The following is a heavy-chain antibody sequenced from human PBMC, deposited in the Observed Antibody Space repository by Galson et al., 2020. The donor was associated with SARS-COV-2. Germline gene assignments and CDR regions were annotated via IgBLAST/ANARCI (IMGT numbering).Heavy chain of an antibody. CDR1: GFTFRDHH. Sequence: GGSLRLSCTGSGFTFRDHHMNWVRQAPGKGLEWVGFIRTSANGATTEYAASVKGRLTISRDDSKSIAYLQVNSLKTEDTAVYYCTRGYHLDYGGQGTLVTVSS. CDR2: IRTSANGATT. J-gene: IGHJ4*02. V-gene: IGHV3-49*04. CDR3: TRGYHLDY. D-gene: IGHD2-2*01.